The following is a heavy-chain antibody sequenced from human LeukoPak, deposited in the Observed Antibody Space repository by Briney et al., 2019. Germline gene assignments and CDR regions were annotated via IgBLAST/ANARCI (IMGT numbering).Heavy chain of an antibody. V-gene: IGHV3-7*01. J-gene: IGHJ6*03. CDR3: ARDMGNYDFWSGRYYYMDV. D-gene: IGHD3-3*01. CDR1: GFSVNTNY. Sequence: GGSLRLSCAASGFSVNTNYMTWVRQAPGKGLEWVANIKQDGSEKYYVDSVKGRFTISRDNAKNSLYLQMNSLRAEDTAVYYCARDMGNYDFWSGRYYYMDVWGKGTTVTVSS. CDR2: IKQDGSEK.